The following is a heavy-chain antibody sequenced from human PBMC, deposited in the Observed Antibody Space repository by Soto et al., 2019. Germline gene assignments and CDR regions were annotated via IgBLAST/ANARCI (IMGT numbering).Heavy chain of an antibody. CDR3: ARRYSGGRAFDI. CDR2: ISSSGNTI. V-gene: IGHV3-11*01. CDR1: EFTFSDYY. D-gene: IGHD5-12*01. Sequence: QVQLVESGGGLVRPGESLRLSCAASEFTFSDYYMSWIRQAPGQGLEWVSYISSSGNTIYYADSVKGRFTISRDNAKSSLYLQMNSLRDEDTAVYYCARRYSGGRAFDICGQGTMVTVSS. J-gene: IGHJ3*02.